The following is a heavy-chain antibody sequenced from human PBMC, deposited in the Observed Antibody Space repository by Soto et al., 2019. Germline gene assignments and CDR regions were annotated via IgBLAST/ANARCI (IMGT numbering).Heavy chain of an antibody. J-gene: IGHJ4*02. Sequence: GASVKVSCKASGGTFSSYTISWVRQAPGQGLEWMGRIIPILGIASYAQKFQGRVTMTRDTSTSTVYMELSSLRSEDTAVYYCATRDVYWGQGTLVTVSS. CDR1: GGTFSSYT. CDR2: IIPILGIA. CDR3: ATRDVY. V-gene: IGHV1-69*02.